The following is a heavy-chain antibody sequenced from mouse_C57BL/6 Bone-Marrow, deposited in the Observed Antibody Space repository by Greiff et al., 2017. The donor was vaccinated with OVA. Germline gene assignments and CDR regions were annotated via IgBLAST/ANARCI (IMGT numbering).Heavy chain of an antibody. CDR1: GYTFTSYW. CDR3: ARNWGFDY. D-gene: IGHD4-1*01. CDR2: IYPGSGST. Sequence: QVQLQQPGAELVKPGASVKMSCKASGYTFTSYWITWVKQRPGQGLEWIGDIYPGSGSTNYNEKFKSKATLTVETSSSTAYMQLSSLTSEDSAVYYCARNWGFDYWGQGTTLTVSS. V-gene: IGHV1-55*01. J-gene: IGHJ2*01.